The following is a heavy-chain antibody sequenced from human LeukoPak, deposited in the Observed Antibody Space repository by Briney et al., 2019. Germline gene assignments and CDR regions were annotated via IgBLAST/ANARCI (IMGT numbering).Heavy chain of an antibody. CDR3: AKSSSGWLLAFDY. CDR2: LYSGGAT. CDR1: GFNVSSSY. J-gene: IGHJ4*02. Sequence: PGGSLRLSCAASGFNVSSSYVSWVRQAPGKGLEWVSVLYSGGATHYADSVKGRFTISRDNSKNTLYLQMNSLRAEDTAVYYCAKSSSGWLLAFDYWGQGTLVTVSS. V-gene: IGHV3-53*01. D-gene: IGHD6-19*01.